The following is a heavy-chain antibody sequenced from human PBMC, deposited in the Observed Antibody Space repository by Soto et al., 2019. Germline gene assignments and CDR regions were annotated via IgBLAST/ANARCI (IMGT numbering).Heavy chain of an antibody. CDR2: ISDDGSET. J-gene: IGHJ4*02. CDR3: AMESAGSEHYSFVY. CDR1: GFTFSNFG. D-gene: IGHD3-3*01. Sequence: QVQLVESGGGVVQPGRSLKLSCAASGFTFSNFGMHWVRQTPGRGLEWVADISDDGSETNYADSVKGRFTISRDNTQNTRDLQMRRLRPEDTAGYSSAMESAGSEHYSFVYWGPGTLLTVSS. V-gene: IGHV3-30*03.